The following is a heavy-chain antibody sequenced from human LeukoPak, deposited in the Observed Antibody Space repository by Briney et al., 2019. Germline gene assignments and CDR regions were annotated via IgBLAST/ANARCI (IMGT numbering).Heavy chain of an antibody. V-gene: IGHV3-30*02. CDR1: GFTFSSYG. Sequence: GGSLRLSCAASGFTFSSYGMHWVRQAPGKGLEWVTFIRYDGTNKYYADSAKGRFTISRDNSKSTLYLQMNSLRVEDTAVYYCAKSMDILTGYLWSLDYWGQGTLVTVSS. J-gene: IGHJ4*02. CDR3: AKSMDILTGYLWSLDY. D-gene: IGHD3-9*01. CDR2: IRYDGTNK.